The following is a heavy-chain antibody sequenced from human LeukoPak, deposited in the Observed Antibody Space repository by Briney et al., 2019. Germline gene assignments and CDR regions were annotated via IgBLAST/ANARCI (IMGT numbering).Heavy chain of an antibody. J-gene: IGHJ4*02. CDR3: ARGGGSGSYYQWELDY. CDR2: ISYDGSNK. V-gene: IGHV3-30*03. CDR1: GFTFSSYG. Sequence: GRSLRLSCAASGFTFSSYGMHWVRRAPGKGLEWVAVISYDGSNKYYADSVKGRFTISRDNSKNTLYLQMNSLRAEDTAVYYCARGGGSGSYYQWELDYWGQGTPVTVSS. D-gene: IGHD3-10*01.